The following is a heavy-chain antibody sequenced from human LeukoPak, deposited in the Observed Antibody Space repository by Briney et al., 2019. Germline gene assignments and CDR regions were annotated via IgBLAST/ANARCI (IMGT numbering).Heavy chain of an antibody. Sequence: SVKVSCKASGGTFSSYAISWVRQAPGQGLEWMGGIIPIFGTANYAQKFQGRVTITTDESTSTAYMELSSLRSEDTAVYYCAREGYCPSTSCYLHSWGQGALVTVSS. J-gene: IGHJ4*02. V-gene: IGHV1-69*05. D-gene: IGHD2-2*01. CDR3: AREGYCPSTSCYLHS. CDR1: GGTFSSYA. CDR2: IIPIFGTA.